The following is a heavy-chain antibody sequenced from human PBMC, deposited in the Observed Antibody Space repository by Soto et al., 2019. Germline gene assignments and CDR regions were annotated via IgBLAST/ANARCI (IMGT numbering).Heavy chain of an antibody. CDR3: ARVRYCSGGSCHSNPLDC. V-gene: IGHV1-18*01. CDR1: GYTFTNYG. D-gene: IGHD2-15*01. CDR2: ISGYNGNT. J-gene: IGHJ4*02. Sequence: QVQLVQSGTEVKKPGASVTVSCKTYGYTFTNYGISWVRQAPGQGPEWMGWISGYNGNTDYAQNLQGRVTMTTDTSRSTAYRELRSLRSDDTAVYYGARVRYCSGGSCHSNPLDCWGQGTLVTVSS.